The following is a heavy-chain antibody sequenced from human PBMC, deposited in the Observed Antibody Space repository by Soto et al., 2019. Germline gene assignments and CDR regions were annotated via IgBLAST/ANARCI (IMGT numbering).Heavy chain of an antibody. Sequence: EVQLLESGGGLVQPGGSLRLSCAASGFTFNRYAMNWVRQAAGKGLEWVSGISGSGATTYYADSVKGRFTISRDNSKNTLYLQMNSLGAGDTAVYYCAKDPEVVVTAPHYWGQGTLVTVSS. CDR3: AKDPEVVVTAPHY. V-gene: IGHV3-23*01. D-gene: IGHD2-21*02. CDR1: GFTFNRYA. CDR2: ISGSGATT. J-gene: IGHJ4*02.